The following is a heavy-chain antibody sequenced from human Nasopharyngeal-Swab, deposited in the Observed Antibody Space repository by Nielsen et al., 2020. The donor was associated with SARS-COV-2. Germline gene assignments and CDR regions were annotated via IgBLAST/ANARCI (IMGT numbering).Heavy chain of an antibody. V-gene: IGHV4-31*03. CDR1: GGSISSGGYY. CDR2: IYYSGST. J-gene: IGHJ4*02. D-gene: IGHD3-3*01. Sequence: SETLFLTCTVSGGSISSGGYYWSWIRQHPGKGLEWIGYIYYSGSTYYNPSLKSRVTISVDTSKNQFSLKLSSVTAADTAVYYCARANRSGIFGVVLNFDYWGQGTLVTVSS. CDR3: ARANRSGIFGVVLNFDY.